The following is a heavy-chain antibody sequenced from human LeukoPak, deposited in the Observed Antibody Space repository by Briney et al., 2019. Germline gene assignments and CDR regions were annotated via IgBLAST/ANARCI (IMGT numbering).Heavy chain of an antibody. V-gene: IGHV1-18*01. CDR2: ISAYNGKT. Sequence: GASVKVSCRASGYTFTSYGISWVRQAPGQGLEWMGWISAYNGKTNYAQKLQGRVTMTTDTSTSTAYMELRSLRSEDTAVYYCATPLRDHDAFDIWGQGTMVTVSS. CDR1: GYTFTSYG. J-gene: IGHJ3*02. CDR3: ATPLRDHDAFDI. D-gene: IGHD3-10*01.